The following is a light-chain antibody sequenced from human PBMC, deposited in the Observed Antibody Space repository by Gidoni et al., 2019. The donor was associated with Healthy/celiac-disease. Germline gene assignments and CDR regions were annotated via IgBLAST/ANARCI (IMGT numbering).Light chain of an antibody. V-gene: IGKV3-20*01. CDR2: GAS. CDR3: QQYGDSPLT. J-gene: IGKJ4*01. CDR1: QTVSSSS. Sequence: EIVLTQSPDTLSLSPGERTTLSCRASQTVSSSSLAWYQRKPGQAPSLLIFGASSRATGIPDRFSGSGSGTDFTRTISRLEPEDFALYYCQQYGDSPLTFGGGTKVEIK.